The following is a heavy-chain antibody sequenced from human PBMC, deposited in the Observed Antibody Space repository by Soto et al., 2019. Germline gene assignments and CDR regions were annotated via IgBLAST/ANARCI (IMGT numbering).Heavy chain of an antibody. CDR1: GDSVSKYY. J-gene: IGHJ5*02. Sequence: ETLSLTCTVSGDSVSKYYWNWVRQPAGKGLEWIGRIHSTRSPNYNPSLKSRVTMSVDTSKNQFSLKLNLTSVTAADTAVYYCARSPAYGDYANLDTWGQGTLVTVSS. CDR2: IHSTRSP. CDR3: ARSPAYGDYANLDT. D-gene: IGHD4-17*01. V-gene: IGHV4-4*07.